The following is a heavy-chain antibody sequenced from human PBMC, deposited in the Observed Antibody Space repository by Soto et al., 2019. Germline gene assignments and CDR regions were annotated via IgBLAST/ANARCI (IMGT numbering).Heavy chain of an antibody. J-gene: IGHJ5*02. CDR3: ARAPALITMVRTNWFDP. D-gene: IGHD3-10*01. CDR1: GGSFSGYY. V-gene: IGHV4-34*01. Sequence: SETLSLTCAVYGGSFSGYYWSWIRQPPGKGLEWIGEINHSGSTNYNPSLKSRVTISVGTSKNQFSLKLSSVTAADTAVYYCARAPALITMVRTNWFDPWGQGTLVTVSS. CDR2: INHSGST.